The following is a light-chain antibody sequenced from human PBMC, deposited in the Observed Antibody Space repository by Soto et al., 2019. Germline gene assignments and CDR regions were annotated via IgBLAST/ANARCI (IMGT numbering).Light chain of an antibody. CDR1: SSDVGGYNY. CDR3: SSYTTTSTLNVV. V-gene: IGLV2-14*01. Sequence: SALTQPASVSGSPGQSITISCTGTSSDVGGYNYVSWYQQLPGKAPKLMIYEVTNRPSGVSNRFSGSKSGNTASLTISGLQAEDEADYYCSSYTTTSTLNVVFGGGTKLTVL. J-gene: IGLJ2*01. CDR2: EVT.